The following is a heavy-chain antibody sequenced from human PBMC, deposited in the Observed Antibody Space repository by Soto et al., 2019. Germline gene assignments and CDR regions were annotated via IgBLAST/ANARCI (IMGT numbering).Heavy chain of an antibody. Sequence: QVQLVQSGAEVKKPGSSVKVSCKASGGTFSSYAISWVRQAPGQGLEWMGGIIPIFGTANYAQKFQGRVTLTADESTSTPYMELSNLSCEDTAVYYCARVPPYSSSSWFDCWGQGTLVTVSS. V-gene: IGHV1-69*01. CDR1: GGTFSSYA. CDR3: ARVPPYSSSSWFDC. D-gene: IGHD6-6*01. J-gene: IGHJ4*02. CDR2: IIPIFGTA.